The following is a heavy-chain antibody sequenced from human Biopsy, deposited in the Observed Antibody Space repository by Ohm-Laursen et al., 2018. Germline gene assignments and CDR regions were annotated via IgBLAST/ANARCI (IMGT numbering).Heavy chain of an antibody. CDR1: GGSISRSSYY. CDR3: ARATNSTGWPYYYFYGMDV. V-gene: IGHV4-39*07. Sequence: SDTLSLTCIVTGGSISRSSYYWDWIRQPPGKGLEWIGSIYYSGSTYYNPSLKSRVTISADRSKNQFSLRLNSVTAADTAVYYCARATNSTGWPYYYFYGMDVWGQGTTVTVSS. D-gene: IGHD2/OR15-2a*01. J-gene: IGHJ6*02. CDR2: IYYSGST.